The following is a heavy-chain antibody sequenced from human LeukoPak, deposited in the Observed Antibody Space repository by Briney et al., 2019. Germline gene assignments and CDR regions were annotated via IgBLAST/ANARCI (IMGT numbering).Heavy chain of an antibody. V-gene: IGHV3-30-3*01. Sequence: GGSLRLSCAASGFTFRNYVIHWVRQAPGKGLEWVAVTSSDLNVKLYADSVKGRFTISRDNSKDTLYVQMNSLRAEDTAMYYCTANFDFWGQGTLVTVSS. CDR3: TANFDF. CDR1: GFTFRNYV. D-gene: IGHD2-21*02. CDR2: TSSDLNVK. J-gene: IGHJ4*02.